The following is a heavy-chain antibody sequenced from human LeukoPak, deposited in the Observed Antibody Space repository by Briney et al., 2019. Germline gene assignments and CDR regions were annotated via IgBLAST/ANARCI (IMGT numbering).Heavy chain of an antibody. D-gene: IGHD7-27*01. Sequence: GASVKVSCTASGYTFTNYGISWVRQAPGQGLEWMAWIHPKTGVTNYAERFQGRLSLTRDTSISTLYMELNSLTSDDTAVYYCARDHNWGPDYWGQGTLVSVSS. V-gene: IGHV1-2*02. CDR3: ARDHNWGPDY. CDR1: GYTFTNYG. CDR2: IHPKTGVT. J-gene: IGHJ4*02.